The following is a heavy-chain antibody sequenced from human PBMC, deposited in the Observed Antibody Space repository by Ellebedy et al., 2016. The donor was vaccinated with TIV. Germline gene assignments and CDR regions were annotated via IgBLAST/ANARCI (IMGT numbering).Heavy chain of an antibody. CDR1: GGSISSYY. Sequence: MPSETLSLTCTVSGGSISSYYWSWIRQPPGKGLEWIGYIYYSGSTNYNPSLKSRVTISVDTSKNQFSLKLSSVTAADTAVYYCARGGGITMIVVVPFGAFDIWGQGTMVTVSS. V-gene: IGHV4-59*01. CDR2: IYYSGST. D-gene: IGHD3-22*01. J-gene: IGHJ3*02. CDR3: ARGGGITMIVVVPFGAFDI.